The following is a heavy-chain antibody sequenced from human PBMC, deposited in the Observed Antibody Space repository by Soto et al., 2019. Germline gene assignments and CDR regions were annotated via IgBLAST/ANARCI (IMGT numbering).Heavy chain of an antibody. V-gene: IGHV3-11*01. Sequence: GSLRLSCAASGFSFSDYYMSWIRQAPGKGLEWVSLISTSGSSTDYADSVKGRFTISRDNAKNSLSLQMNSLRAEDTAVYYCANLAKNYYHYMDVWGKGTTVTVSS. J-gene: IGHJ6*03. CDR3: ANLAKNYYHYMDV. CDR2: ISTSGSST. D-gene: IGHD1-26*01. CDR1: GFSFSDYY.